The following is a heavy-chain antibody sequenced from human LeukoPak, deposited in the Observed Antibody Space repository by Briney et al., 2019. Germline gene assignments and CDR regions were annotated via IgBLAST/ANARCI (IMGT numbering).Heavy chain of an antibody. J-gene: IGHJ6*03. D-gene: IGHD6-19*01. Sequence: PGRSLRLSCTASGFTFGDYAMSWFRQAPGKGLEWVSSITTSSSYMFYADSVRGRFTISRDNAENSLYLQMNSLRDEDTAVYYCARDPYSGGYGAYYYYYMDVWGKGTTVTVSS. CDR1: GFTFGDYA. CDR3: ARDPYSGGYGAYYYYYMDV. V-gene: IGHV3-21*01. CDR2: ITTSSSYM.